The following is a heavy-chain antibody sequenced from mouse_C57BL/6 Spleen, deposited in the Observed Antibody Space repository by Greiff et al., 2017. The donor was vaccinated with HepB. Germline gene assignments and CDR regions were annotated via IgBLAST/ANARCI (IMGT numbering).Heavy chain of an antibody. D-gene: IGHD3-2*02. CDR2: IYPGDGDT. V-gene: IGHV1-82*01. Sequence: QVQLKQSGPELVKPGASVKISCKASGYAFSSSWMNWVKQRPGKGLEWIGRIYPGDGDTNYSGKFKGKATLTADKSSSTAYMQLSSLTSEDSAVYFCARGAQAKAMDYWGQGTSVTVSS. CDR3: ARGAQAKAMDY. CDR1: GYAFSSSW. J-gene: IGHJ4*01.